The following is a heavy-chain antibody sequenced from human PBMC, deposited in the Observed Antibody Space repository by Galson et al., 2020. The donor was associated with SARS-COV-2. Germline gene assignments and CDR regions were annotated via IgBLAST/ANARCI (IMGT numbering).Heavy chain of an antibody. CDR1: GFTFSNAW. V-gene: IGHV3-15*01. CDR2: IKSKTDGGTT. CDR3: TTATGYCSGGSCYGAYYYYGMDV. D-gene: IGHD2-15*01. Sequence: GGSLRLSCAASGFTFSNAWMSWVRQAPGKGLEWVGRIKSKTDGGTTDYAAPVKGRFTISRDDSKNTLYLQMNSLKTEDTAVYYCTTATGYCSGGSCYGAYYYYGMDVWGQGTTVTVSS. J-gene: IGHJ6*02.